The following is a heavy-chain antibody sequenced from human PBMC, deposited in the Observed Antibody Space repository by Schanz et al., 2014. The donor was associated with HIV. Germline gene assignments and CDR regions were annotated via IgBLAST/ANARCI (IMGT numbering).Heavy chain of an antibody. CDR1: GFIFSSYG. Sequence: EVQLVESGGGLVQPGGSLRLSCGASGFIFSSYGMSWVRQAPGKGLEWVSGISISGETTFYADSVKGRFTISRDNSKNTVYLQMNTLRAEDTAVYYCANEEVPNDYWGQGTLVTVSS. J-gene: IGHJ4*02. CDR2: ISISGETT. CDR3: ANEEVPNDY. V-gene: IGHV3-23*04.